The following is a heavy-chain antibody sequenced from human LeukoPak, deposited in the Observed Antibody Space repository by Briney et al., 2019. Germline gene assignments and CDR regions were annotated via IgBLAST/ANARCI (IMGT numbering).Heavy chain of an antibody. CDR3: ARDKERAVAGRGLIDY. D-gene: IGHD6-19*01. J-gene: IGHJ4*02. CDR1: GFTFSSYS. Sequence: GGSLRLSCAASGFTFSSYSMNWVRQAPGKGLEWVSSISSSSSYIYYADSVKGRFTISRDNAKNSLYLQMNSLRAEDTAVYYCARDKERAVAGRGLIDYWGQGTLVTVSS. CDR2: ISSSSSYI. V-gene: IGHV3-21*01.